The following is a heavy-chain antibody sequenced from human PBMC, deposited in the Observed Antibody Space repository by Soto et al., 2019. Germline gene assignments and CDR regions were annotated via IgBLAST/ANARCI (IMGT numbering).Heavy chain of an antibody. CDR1: GYTFTCYY. D-gene: IGHD3-10*01. CDR3: ARGYYGSGSLYYYYYGMDV. CDR2: INPNSGGT. V-gene: IGHV1-2*04. Sequence: ASVKVSCKASGYTFTCYYMHWVRQAPGQGLEWMGWINPNSGGTNYAQKFQGWVTMTRDTSISTAYMELSRLRSDDTAVYYCARGYYGSGSLYYYYYGMDVWGQGTTVTVSS. J-gene: IGHJ6*02.